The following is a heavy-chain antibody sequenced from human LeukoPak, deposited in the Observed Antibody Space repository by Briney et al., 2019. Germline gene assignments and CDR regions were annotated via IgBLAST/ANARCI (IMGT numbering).Heavy chain of an antibody. CDR3: ATDRITMIRGGRTYFYRGTDA. J-gene: IGHJ6*02. CDR1: GYTLTELA. CDR2: FDPEDGET. V-gene: IGHV1-24*01. Sequence: ASVKVSSKVSGYTLTELAVHWVRQAPGKGLEWMGHFDPEDGETIYAQHFQGRVTVTEDTSADTAYMELSSLRSEDTAVYYCATDRITMIRGGRTYFYRGTDAWGQGTTVIVSS. D-gene: IGHD3-10*01.